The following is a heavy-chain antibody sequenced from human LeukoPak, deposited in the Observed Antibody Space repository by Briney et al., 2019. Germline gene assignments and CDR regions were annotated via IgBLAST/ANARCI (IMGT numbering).Heavy chain of an antibody. V-gene: IGHV4-34*01. CDR2: VTHSGDI. CDR3: APIYGDYSDFDY. J-gene: IGHJ4*02. D-gene: IGHD4-17*01. Sequence: KPSETLSLTCAIYGGSSTSYYWSWIRQPPGKGLEWIGEVTHSGDIHYNPSLKSQVTMSVDTSKNQFSLKLTSMTAADTAIYYCAPIYGDYSDFDYWGQGTLVTVSS. CDR1: GGSSTSYY.